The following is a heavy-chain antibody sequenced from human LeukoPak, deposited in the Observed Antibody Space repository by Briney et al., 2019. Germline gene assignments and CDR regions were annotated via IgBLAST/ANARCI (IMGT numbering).Heavy chain of an antibody. D-gene: IGHD3-22*01. V-gene: IGHV4-39*01. CDR2: IYYSGST. J-gene: IGHJ4*02. CDR1: GGSISSSSYY. CDR3: ARSHPDYYDSSGYLFDY. Sequence: SETLSLTCTVSGGSISSSSYYWGGIRQPPGKGREWIGSIYYSGSTYYNPSIKSRVTISVDTSKNQFSLKLSSVTAADTAVYYCARSHPDYYDSSGYLFDYWGQGTLVTVSS.